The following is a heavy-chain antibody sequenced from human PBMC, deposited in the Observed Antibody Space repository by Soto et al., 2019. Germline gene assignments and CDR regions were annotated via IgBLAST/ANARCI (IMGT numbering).Heavy chain of an antibody. CDR3: AKDLPAPQNLYGGIDY. D-gene: IGHD3-16*01. CDR1: GFTVSSKY. J-gene: IGHJ4*02. CDR2: IQSGGTT. V-gene: IGHV3-66*01. Sequence: PGGSLRLSCAASGFTVSSKYMTWVRQAPGKGLEWVSLIQSGGTTYYADSVKGRFTISRDDSKNTLYLQMNSLRAEDTAVYYCAKDLPAPQNLYGGIDYWGQGTLVTVSS.